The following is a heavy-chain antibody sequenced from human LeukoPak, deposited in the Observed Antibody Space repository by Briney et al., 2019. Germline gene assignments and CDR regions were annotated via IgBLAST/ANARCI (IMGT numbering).Heavy chain of an antibody. D-gene: IGHD3-3*01. J-gene: IGHJ6*04. CDR2: IYYSGST. CDR1: GGSISSYY. Sequence: SETLSLTCTVSGGSISSYYWSWIRQPPGKGLEWIGYIYYSGSTNYNPSLKSRVTISVDTSKNQFSLELSSVTAADTAVYYCARGHYDFWSGSEDVWGKGTTVTVSS. V-gene: IGHV4-59*01. CDR3: ARGHYDFWSGSEDV.